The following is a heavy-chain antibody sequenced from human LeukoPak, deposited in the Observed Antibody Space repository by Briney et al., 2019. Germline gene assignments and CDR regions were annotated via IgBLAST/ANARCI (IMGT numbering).Heavy chain of an antibody. CDR3: AKTLTPYSSGWSDY. CDR2: ISGSGGST. CDR1: GFTFSSYA. V-gene: IGHV3-23*01. Sequence: GGSLRLSCAASGFTFSSYATSWVRQAPGKGLEWVSAISGSGGSTYYADSVKGRFTISRDNSKNTLYLQMNSLRAEDTAVYYCAKTLTPYSSGWSDYWGQGTLVTVSS. D-gene: IGHD6-19*01. J-gene: IGHJ4*02.